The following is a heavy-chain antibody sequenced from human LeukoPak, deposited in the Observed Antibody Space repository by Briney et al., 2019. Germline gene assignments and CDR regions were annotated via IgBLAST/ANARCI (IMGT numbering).Heavy chain of an antibody. Sequence: GGSLRLSCAASGFTFSSYSMNWVRQAPGKGLEWVSSISSSSSYIYYADSVKGRFTISRDNAKNSLYLQLNSLRAEDTAVYYCARDRGQWLAPGWFDPWGQGTLVTVSS. CDR1: GFTFSSYS. J-gene: IGHJ5*02. CDR2: ISSSSSYI. D-gene: IGHD6-19*01. V-gene: IGHV3-21*01. CDR3: ARDRGQWLAPGWFDP.